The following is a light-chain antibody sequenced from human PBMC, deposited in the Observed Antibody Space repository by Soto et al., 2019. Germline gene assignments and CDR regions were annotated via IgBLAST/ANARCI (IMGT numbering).Light chain of an antibody. Sequence: QLVLTQPPSASGTPGQRVIISCSGSSSNIGGHTLNWYQHLPGTAPKLLIYIDNQRPSGIPDRFSGSRSGTSASLAISGLQFEDEAHYYCAAWDDSLNGVVFGGGTKLTVL. J-gene: IGLJ2*01. CDR3: AAWDDSLNGVV. V-gene: IGLV1-44*01. CDR2: IDN. CDR1: SSNIGGHT.